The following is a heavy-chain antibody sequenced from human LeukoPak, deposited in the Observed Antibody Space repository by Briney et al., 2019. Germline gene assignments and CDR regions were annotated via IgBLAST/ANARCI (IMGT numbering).Heavy chain of an antibody. V-gene: IGHV1-69*05. CDR3: ANYFDYYAAFDV. J-gene: IGHJ3*01. CDR1: GGTSNNYA. D-gene: IGHD3-22*01. Sequence: GSSVKVSCKTSGGTSNNYAINWVRQAPGQGLEWVGGVLPIFGAPASAQKFQGRVTFSTDASADTVYMEMSSLTSEDTAVYYCANYFDYYAAFDVWGQGTMVTVSS. CDR2: VLPIFGAP.